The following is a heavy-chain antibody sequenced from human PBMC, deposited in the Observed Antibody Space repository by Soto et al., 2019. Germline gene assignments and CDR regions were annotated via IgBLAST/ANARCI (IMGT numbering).Heavy chain of an antibody. V-gene: IGHV5-51*01. CDR2: IYPGDSDT. CDR3: AAYDSEGYFDY. D-gene: IGHD3-9*01. J-gene: IGHJ4*02. Sequence: GECLRISCTGSGYSLANYWIGWVRQMPGKGLEWMGIIYPGDSDTRYSPSFQGQVTISADKSVSTAYLQWNSLKASDTAIYFCAAYDSEGYFDYWGQGDLVTDSS. CDR1: GYSLANYW.